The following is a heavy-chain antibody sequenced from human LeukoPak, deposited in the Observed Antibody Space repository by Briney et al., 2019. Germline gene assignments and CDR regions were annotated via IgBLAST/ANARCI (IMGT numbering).Heavy chain of an antibody. Sequence: ASVRVSCKASGYTFTSYYMHWVRQAPGQGPEWMGWINPNSGGTNYAQKFQGRVTMTRDTSISTAYMELSRLRSDDTAVYYCARGSGSASSYYYYYYMDVWGKGTTVTVSS. CDR3: ARGSGSASSYYYYYYMDV. J-gene: IGHJ6*03. V-gene: IGHV1-2*02. D-gene: IGHD3-3*01. CDR2: INPNSGGT. CDR1: GYTFTSYY.